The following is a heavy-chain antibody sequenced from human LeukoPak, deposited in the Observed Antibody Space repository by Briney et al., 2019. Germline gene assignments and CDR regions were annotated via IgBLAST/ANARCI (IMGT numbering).Heavy chain of an antibody. J-gene: IGHJ3*02. V-gene: IGHV3-66*04. CDR1: GSVSNNY. D-gene: IGHD2-21*01. CDR2: IYSGGST. Sequence: GGSLRLSCTASGSVSNNYMNWVRQAPGKGLEWVSVIYSGGSTYYADSVKGRFTISRDNSKNTLDLQMNSLRVEDTAVYYCARQIPGRAFDIWGQGTMVTVSS. CDR3: ARQIPGRAFDI.